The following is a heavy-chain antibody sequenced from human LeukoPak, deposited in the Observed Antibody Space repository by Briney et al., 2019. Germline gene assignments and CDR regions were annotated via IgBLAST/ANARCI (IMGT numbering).Heavy chain of an antibody. Sequence: GGSLRLSCAASGFTVSSNYMSWVRQAPGKGLEWVSVIYSGGSTYYADSVKGRSTISRDNSKNTLYLQMNSLRAEDTAVYYCAGTHYYDSSGYYFDYWGQGTLVTVSS. CDR2: IYSGGST. D-gene: IGHD3-22*01. J-gene: IGHJ4*02. CDR3: AGTHYYDSSGYYFDY. CDR1: GFTVSSNY. V-gene: IGHV3-66*01.